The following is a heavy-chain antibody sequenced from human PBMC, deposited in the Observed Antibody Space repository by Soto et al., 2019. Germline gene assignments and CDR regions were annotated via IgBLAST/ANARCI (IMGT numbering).Heavy chain of an antibody. CDR3: ARDVGATIEGRDAFDI. J-gene: IGHJ3*02. D-gene: IGHD1-26*01. V-gene: IGHV1-2*04. Sequence: ASVKVSCKASGYTFTGYYMHWVRQAPGQGLEWMGWINPNSGGTNYAQKFQGWVTMTRDTSISTAYMELSRLRSDDTAVYYCARDVGATIEGRDAFDIWGQGTMVTVSS. CDR1: GYTFTGYY. CDR2: INPNSGGT.